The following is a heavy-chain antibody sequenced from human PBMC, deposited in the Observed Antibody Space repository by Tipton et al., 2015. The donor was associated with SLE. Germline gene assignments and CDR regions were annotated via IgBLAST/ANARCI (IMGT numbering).Heavy chain of an antibody. J-gene: IGHJ1*01. V-gene: IGHV3-9*01. Sequence: SLRLSCAASGFMFDDYAMHWVRQAPGKGLEWVAYVTRNAGHIAYADSVKGRFTISRDDAKNSLYLQMNSLRAEDTAIYYCARGEQQWLGAEFFQHWGQGTLLIVSS. CDR2: VTRNAGHI. CDR3: ARGEQQWLGAEFFQH. CDR1: GFMFDDYA. D-gene: IGHD6-19*01.